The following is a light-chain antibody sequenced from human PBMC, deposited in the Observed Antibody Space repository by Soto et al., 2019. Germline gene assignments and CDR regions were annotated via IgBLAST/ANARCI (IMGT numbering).Light chain of an antibody. CDR1: RDITEY. CDR3: QQYNNWPFS. V-gene: IGKV1-27*01. J-gene: IGKJ5*01. CDR2: AAS. Sequence: DIQMTQSPTSLSASLGDRVTITCRASRDITEYLAWYQQKPGQVPKLLISAASTLQSGVPARFSGTGSETDFTLTISGLQSEDSAVYFCQQYNNWPFSFGQGTRLEIK.